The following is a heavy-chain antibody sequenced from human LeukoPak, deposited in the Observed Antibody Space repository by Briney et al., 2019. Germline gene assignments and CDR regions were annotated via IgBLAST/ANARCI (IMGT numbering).Heavy chain of an antibody. CDR1: GGSFSGYY. D-gene: IGHD3-3*01. CDR2: INHSGST. V-gene: IGHV4-34*01. Sequence: SETLSLTCAVYGGSFSGYYWSWIRQPPGKGLEWIGEINHSGSTNYNPSLKSRVTISVDTSKNQFSLKLSSVTAADTAVYHCGTLFGVVSMDVWGQGTTVTVSS. CDR3: GTLFGVVSMDV. J-gene: IGHJ6*02.